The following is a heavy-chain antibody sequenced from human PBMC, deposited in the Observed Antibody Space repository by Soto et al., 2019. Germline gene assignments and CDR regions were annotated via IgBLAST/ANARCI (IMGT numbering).Heavy chain of an antibody. Sequence: QVQLGESGGGVVQPGRSLRLSCAASGFTFSSYGMHWVRQSPGKGLEWVACIWHDGGNKFYAESVKGRFTISRDNSKNTLYLQMTSRSAEDTAMYYCARDGDVNTGFGKDYWGQGTLVTVSS. CDR3: ARDGDVNTGFGKDY. CDR2: IWHDGGNK. D-gene: IGHD3-16*01. J-gene: IGHJ4*02. CDR1: GFTFSSYG. V-gene: IGHV3-33*01.